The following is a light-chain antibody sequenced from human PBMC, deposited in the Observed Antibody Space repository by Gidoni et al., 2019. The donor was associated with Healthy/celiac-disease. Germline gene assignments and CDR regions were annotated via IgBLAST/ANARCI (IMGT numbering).Light chain of an antibody. Sequence: DIQMTQSPSTLYASVGDRVTITCRASQSISSWLAWYPQKPGKAPKLLIYKASSLESGVPSRFSGSGSGTEFTLTISSLQPDDFATYYCKQYNSYPYTFGQXTKLEIK. CDR3: KQYNSYPYT. J-gene: IGKJ2*01. V-gene: IGKV1-5*03. CDR2: KAS. CDR1: QSISSW.